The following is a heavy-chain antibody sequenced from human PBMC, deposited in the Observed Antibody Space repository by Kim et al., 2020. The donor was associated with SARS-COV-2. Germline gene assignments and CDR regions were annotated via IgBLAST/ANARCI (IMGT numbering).Heavy chain of an antibody. CDR3: ARDGGFGYGPI. J-gene: IGHJ3*02. CDR1: GFTFSDFY. CDR2: ISNSGTTI. Sequence: GGSLRLSCAASGFTFSDFYMTWIRQAPGKGLEWVSYISNSGTTIYYADSVKGRFTISRDNAKNSLYLQMNSLRAEDTAVYYCARDGGFGYGPIWGQGTLVTVSS. D-gene: IGHD5-18*01. V-gene: IGHV3-11*04.